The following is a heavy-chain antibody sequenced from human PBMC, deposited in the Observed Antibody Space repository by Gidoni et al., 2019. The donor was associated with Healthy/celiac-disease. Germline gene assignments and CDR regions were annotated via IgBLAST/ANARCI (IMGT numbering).Heavy chain of an antibody. CDR3: TRDYGGNSPGY. Sequence: EVQLVESGGGLVQPGGSLKLSCAASGLTFSGSAIHWVRQAPGKGLAWVGRIRSKANSYATAYAASVKGRFTISRDDSKNTAYLQMNSLKTEDTAVYYCTRDYGGNSPGYWGQGTLVTVSS. J-gene: IGHJ4*02. V-gene: IGHV3-73*02. D-gene: IGHD4-17*01. CDR2: IRSKANSYAT. CDR1: GLTFSGSA.